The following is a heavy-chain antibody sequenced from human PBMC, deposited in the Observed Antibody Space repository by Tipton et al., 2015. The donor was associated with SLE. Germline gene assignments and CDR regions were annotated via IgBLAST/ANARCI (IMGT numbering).Heavy chain of an antibody. J-gene: IGHJ4*02. CDR1: GGSLTGYY. V-gene: IGHV4-34*01. CDR3: ARAEILTGFPRH. Sequence: TLSLTCAVSGGSLTGYYWSWIRQSPGKGPEWIGEVKNSGVTNYNPSLKSRVTISVDMSKKQFSLKMTSVTAADTAIYYCARAEILTGFPRHWGQGTLVNVSS. D-gene: IGHD3-9*01. CDR2: VKNSGVT.